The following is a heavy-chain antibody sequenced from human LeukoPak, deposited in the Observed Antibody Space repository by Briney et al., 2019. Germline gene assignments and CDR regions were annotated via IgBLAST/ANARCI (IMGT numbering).Heavy chain of an antibody. CDR1: GYTFTGYY. CDR3: AEDFLYGMDV. J-gene: IGHJ6*02. V-gene: IGHV1-46*01. Sequence: ASVKVSCKASGYTFTGYYMHWVRQAPGQGLEWMGTINPSGGSTSYAQKFQGRVTMTRDTSTSTVYMELSSLRSEDTAVYYCAEDFLYGMDVWGQGTTVTVSS. CDR2: INPSGGST.